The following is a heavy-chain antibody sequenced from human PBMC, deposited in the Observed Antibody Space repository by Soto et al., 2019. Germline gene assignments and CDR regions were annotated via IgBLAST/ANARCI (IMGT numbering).Heavy chain of an antibody. CDR1: GFTFSSYS. CDR2: ISSSSSTI. D-gene: IGHD6-19*01. CDR3: ARRVEEAVAGPEYYGMDV. Sequence: PGGSLRLSCAASGFTFSSYSMNWVRQAPGRGLEWVSYISSSSSTIYYADSVKGRFTISRDNAKNSLYLQMNSLRDEDTAVYYCARRVEEAVAGPEYYGMDVWGQGTTVTVSS. V-gene: IGHV3-48*02. J-gene: IGHJ6*02.